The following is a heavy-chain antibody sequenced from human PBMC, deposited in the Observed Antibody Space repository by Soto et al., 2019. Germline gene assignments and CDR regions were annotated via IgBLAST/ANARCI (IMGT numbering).Heavy chain of an antibody. J-gene: IGHJ1*01. Sequence: ASVKVSCKASGYTFTGYYMHWVRQAPGQGLEWMGWINPNSGGTNYAQKFQGRVTMTRDTSISTAYMELSRLRSDDTAVYYCAREQYYDILTGYYADRAEYFQHWGQGTLVTVSS. V-gene: IGHV1-2*02. CDR3: AREQYYDILTGYYADRAEYFQH. CDR2: INPNSGGT. D-gene: IGHD3-9*01. CDR1: GYTFTGYY.